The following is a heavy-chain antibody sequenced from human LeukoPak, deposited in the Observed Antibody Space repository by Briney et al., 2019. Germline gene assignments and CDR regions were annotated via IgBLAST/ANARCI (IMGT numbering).Heavy chain of an antibody. CDR2: IYTSGST. Sequence: SETLSLTCTVSGGSISSYYWSWIRQPAGKGLEWIGRIYTSGSTNYNPSLKSRVTMSVDTSKNQFSLKLSSVTAADTAVYYCARVHSSSSWFRPTDYYYYMDVWGKGTTVTVSS. CDR3: ARVHSSSSWFRPTDYYYYMDV. J-gene: IGHJ6*03. D-gene: IGHD6-13*01. CDR1: GGSISSYY. V-gene: IGHV4-4*07.